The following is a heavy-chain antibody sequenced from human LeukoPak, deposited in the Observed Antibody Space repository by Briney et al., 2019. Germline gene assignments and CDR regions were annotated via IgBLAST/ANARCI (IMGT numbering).Heavy chain of an antibody. CDR3: ARVAFGGSTRTFYFDY. Sequence: SETLSLTCTISGGSVSDYYWSWIRQSPGKGLEWIGYIYHTGSTSYNPSLKSRVTISVDTSKNQFSLKLSSVTAADTAVYYCARVAFGGSTRTFYFDYWGQGTLVTVSS. J-gene: IGHJ4*02. D-gene: IGHD3-16*01. CDR2: IYHTGST. V-gene: IGHV4-59*02. CDR1: GGSVSDYY.